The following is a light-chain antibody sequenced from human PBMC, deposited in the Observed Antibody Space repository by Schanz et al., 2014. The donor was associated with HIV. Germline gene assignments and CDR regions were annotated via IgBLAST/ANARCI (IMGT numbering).Light chain of an antibody. V-gene: IGKV3-15*01. CDR2: DTS. Sequence: EIVMTQSPATLSVSPGEGATLSCRASQDINSNLAWYHQKPGQAPKVLIYDTSTRATGVPARFSGSRSGTQFSLTINSLQSEDFAVYFCQQYHLSPVTFGQGTRLEIK. CDR1: QDINSN. J-gene: IGKJ5*01. CDR3: QQYHLSPVT.